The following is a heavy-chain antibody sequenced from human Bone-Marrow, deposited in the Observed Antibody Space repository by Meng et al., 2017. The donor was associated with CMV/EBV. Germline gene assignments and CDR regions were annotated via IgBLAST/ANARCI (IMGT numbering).Heavy chain of an antibody. J-gene: IGHJ3*02. CDR1: GFTGSSNY. V-gene: IGHV3-66*02. CDR3: AREGRQYWVGGEALGDDALDI. D-gene: IGHD3-16*01. CDR2: IYSVGPT. Sequence: GEYLKISCAASGFTGSSNYMNWVRQTPGKGQEWVSVIYSVGPTYYADTVKGRFPISRDNSTNNLYLQMNSLRVEDTAVYYCAREGRQYWVGGEALGDDALDIWGQGTMVTVSS.